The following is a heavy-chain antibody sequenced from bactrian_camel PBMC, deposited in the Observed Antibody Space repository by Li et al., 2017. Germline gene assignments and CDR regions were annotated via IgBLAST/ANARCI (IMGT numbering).Heavy chain of an antibody. CDR2: IMIVGATT. Sequence: VQLVESGGGSVQAGGSLRLSCEVSGITEGTNCIGWFRQAPGKEREGVAAIMIVGATTYYADSVKGRFPISQDNAKNMVYLQVNSLKAEDTAMYYCAAGWSFGVGTLLRRHYNYWGQGTQVTVS. CDR3: AAGWSFGVGTLLRRHYNY. CDR1: GITEGTNC. J-gene: IGHJ4*01. D-gene: IGHD3*01. V-gene: IGHV3S54*01.